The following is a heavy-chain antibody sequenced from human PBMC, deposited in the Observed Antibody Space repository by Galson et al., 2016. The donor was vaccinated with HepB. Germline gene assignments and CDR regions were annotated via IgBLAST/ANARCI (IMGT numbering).Heavy chain of an antibody. CDR3: AREATVTRGAFDM. CDR1: GDSVSSNSAA. D-gene: IGHD4-17*01. Sequence: CAISGDSVSSNSAAWHWIRQSPSRGLEWLGRTYYRSKWYNDYAVSVKSRIAINPDTSKNQFSLQPNSVTPEDTAVYYCAREATVTRGAFDMWGQGTMVTVSS. CDR2: TYYRSKWYN. J-gene: IGHJ3*02. V-gene: IGHV6-1*01.